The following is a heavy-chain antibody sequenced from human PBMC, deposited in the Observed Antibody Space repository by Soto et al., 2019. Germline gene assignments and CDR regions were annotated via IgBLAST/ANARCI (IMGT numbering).Heavy chain of an antibody. J-gene: IGHJ4*02. Sequence: SETLSLTCTVSGGSISSSSYYWGWIRQPPGKGLEWIGSIYYSGSTYYNPSLKSRVTISVDTSKNQFSLKLSSVTAADTAVYYCAREAAVAGSPMLDYWGQGTLVTVSS. CDR1: GGSISSSSYY. CDR3: AREAAVAGSPMLDY. CDR2: IYYSGST. V-gene: IGHV4-39*02. D-gene: IGHD6-19*01.